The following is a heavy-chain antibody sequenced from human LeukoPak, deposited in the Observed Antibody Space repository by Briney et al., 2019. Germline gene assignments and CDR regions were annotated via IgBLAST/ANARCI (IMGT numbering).Heavy chain of an antibody. V-gene: IGHV3-30*03. CDR3: VSVRDV. J-gene: IGHJ6*02. Sequence: PGGSLRLSCAASGFTFSSYGMHWVRQAPGKGLEWVAVISYDGSNKYYADSVKGRFTISRDNSKNTLYLQMNSLRAKDTAVYYCVSVRDVWGQGTTVTVSS. CDR2: ISYDGSNK. CDR1: GFTFSSYG. D-gene: IGHD3-16*02.